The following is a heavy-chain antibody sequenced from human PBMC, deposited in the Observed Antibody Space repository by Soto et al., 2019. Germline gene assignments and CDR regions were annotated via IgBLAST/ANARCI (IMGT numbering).Heavy chain of an antibody. Sequence: ASVKVSCKASGGTFSSYAISWVRQAPGQRLERMGGIIPIFGTANYAQKFQGRVTITADESTSTAYMELSSLRSEDTAVYYCARGKEYYYGSGSYYLYYYYGMDVWGQGTTVTVSS. CDR3: ARGKEYYYGSGSYYLYYYYGMDV. CDR2: IIPIFGTA. CDR1: GGTFSSYA. J-gene: IGHJ6*02. V-gene: IGHV1-69*13. D-gene: IGHD3-10*01.